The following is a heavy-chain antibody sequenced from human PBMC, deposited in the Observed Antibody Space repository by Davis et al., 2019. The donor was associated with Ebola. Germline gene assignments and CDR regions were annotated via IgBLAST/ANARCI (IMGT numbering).Heavy chain of an antibody. CDR2: IKSKTDGGTT. J-gene: IGHJ6*02. D-gene: IGHD3-3*01. CDR3: TTDKGYDFWSGYYRPLAGYYGMDV. V-gene: IGHV3-15*01. Sequence: GESLKISCAASGFTFSNAWMSWVRQAPGKGLEWVGRIKSKTDGGTTDYAAPVKGRFTISRDDSKNTLYLQMNSLKTEDTAVYYCTTDKGYDFWSGYYRPLAGYYGMDVWGQGTTVTVSS. CDR1: GFTFSNAW.